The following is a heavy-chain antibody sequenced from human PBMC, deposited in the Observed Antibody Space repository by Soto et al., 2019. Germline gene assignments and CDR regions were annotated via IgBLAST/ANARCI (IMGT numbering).Heavy chain of an antibody. D-gene: IGHD3-16*01. J-gene: IGHJ3*02. CDR2: VSSGTTYT. Sequence: PGGSLRLSCVASGFSFRDYYMIWIRQAPGKGLEWVSYVSSGTTYTNYADSVKGRFTISRDDAKNSLYLQMNSLRAEDTAVYYCARPQRFYDPSAGFDMWGQGTMVTVSS. CDR1: GFSFRDYY. CDR3: ARPQRFYDPSAGFDM. V-gene: IGHV3-11*03.